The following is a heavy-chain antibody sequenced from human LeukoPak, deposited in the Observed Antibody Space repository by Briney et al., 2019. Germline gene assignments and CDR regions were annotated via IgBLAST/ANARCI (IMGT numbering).Heavy chain of an antibody. CDR2: IYYSGST. V-gene: IGHV4-39*01. J-gene: IGHJ4*02. Sequence: SETLSLTCTVSGGSISSSSYYWGWIRQPPGKGLEWIGSIYYSGSTYYNPSLKSRVTISVDTSKNQFSLKLSSVTAADTAVCYCASRSSYYDILTGGYYFDYWGQGTLVTVSS. D-gene: IGHD3-9*01. CDR3: ASRSSYYDILTGGYYFDY. CDR1: GGSISSSSYY.